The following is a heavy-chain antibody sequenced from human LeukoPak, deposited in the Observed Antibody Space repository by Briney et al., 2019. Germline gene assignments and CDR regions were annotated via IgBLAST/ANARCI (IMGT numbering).Heavy chain of an antibody. D-gene: IGHD2-2*02. CDR3: AREDCSSTSCYTVGHDAFDI. J-gene: IGHJ3*02. V-gene: IGHV4-4*07. CDR1: GGSISSYY. Sequence: SSETLSLTCTVSGGSISSYYWSWIRQPAGKGLEWIGRIYTSGSTNYNPSLKSRVTMSVDTSKNQFSLKPSSVTAADTAVYYCAREDCSSTSCYTVGHDAFDIWGQGTMVTVSS. CDR2: IYTSGST.